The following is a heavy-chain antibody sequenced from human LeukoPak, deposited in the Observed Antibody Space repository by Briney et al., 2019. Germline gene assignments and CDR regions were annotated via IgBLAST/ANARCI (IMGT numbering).Heavy chain of an antibody. J-gene: IGHJ6*02. Sequence: SETLSLTCTVSGGSISSGDYYWSWIRQPPGKGLEWIGYIYYSGSTYYNPSLKSRVTISVDTSKNQFSLKLSSVTAADTAVYYCARYCGSTSCHDFYGMDVWGQGTTVTVS. CDR3: ARYCGSTSCHDFYGMDV. CDR2: IYYSGST. V-gene: IGHV4-30-4*01. D-gene: IGHD2-2*01. CDR1: GGSISSGDYY.